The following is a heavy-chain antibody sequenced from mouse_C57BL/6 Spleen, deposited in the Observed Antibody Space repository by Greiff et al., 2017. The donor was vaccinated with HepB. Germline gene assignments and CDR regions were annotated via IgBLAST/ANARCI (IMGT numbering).Heavy chain of an antibody. V-gene: IGHV1-15*01. CDR2: IDPETGGT. CDR1: GYTFTDYE. Sequence: QVQLQQSGAELVRPGASVTLSCKASGYTFTDYEMHWVKQTPVHGLEWIGAIDPETGGTAYNQKFKGKAILTADKSSSTAYMELRSLTSEDSAVYYCTRESNYGYFDVWGTGTTVTVSS. CDR3: TRESNYGYFDV. D-gene: IGHD1-3*01. J-gene: IGHJ1*03.